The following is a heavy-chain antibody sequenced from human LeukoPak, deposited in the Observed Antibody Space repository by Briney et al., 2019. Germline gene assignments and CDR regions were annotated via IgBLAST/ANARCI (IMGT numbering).Heavy chain of an antibody. J-gene: IGHJ4*02. V-gene: IGHV4-4*09. CDR1: GGSISSYY. CDR3: ARVKTVGATFYYFDC. Sequence: SETLSLTCTVSGGSISSYYWSWIRQPPGKGLEWIGYIYTSGSTNYNPSLKSRVTISVDTSKNQFSLKLSSATAADTAVYYCARVKTVGATFYYFDCWGQGTLVTVSS. D-gene: IGHD1-26*01. CDR2: IYTSGST.